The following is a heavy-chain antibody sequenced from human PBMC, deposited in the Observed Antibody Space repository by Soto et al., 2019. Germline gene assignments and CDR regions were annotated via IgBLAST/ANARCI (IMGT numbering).Heavy chain of an antibody. D-gene: IGHD3-22*01. CDR3: ARGAYYYYDSSGYYYPGWYFDY. CDR1: GYTFTGYY. J-gene: IGHJ4*02. V-gene: IGHV1-2*04. CDR2: INPNSGGT. Sequence: ASVKVSCKASGYTFTGYYMHWVRQAPGQGLEWMGWINPNSGGTNYAQKFQGWVTMTRDTSISTAYMELSRLRSDDTAVYYCARGAYYYYDSSGYYYPGWYFDYWGQGTLVTVSS.